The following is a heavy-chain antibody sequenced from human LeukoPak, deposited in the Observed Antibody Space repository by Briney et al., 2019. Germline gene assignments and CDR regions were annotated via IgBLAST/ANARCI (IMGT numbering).Heavy chain of an antibody. CDR1: GGTFSSYA. J-gene: IGHJ1*01. V-gene: IGHV1-69*05. Sequence: GSSVKVSCKASGGTFSSYAISWVRQAPGQGLEWMGGIIPIFGTANYAQKFQGRVTITTDESTSTAYMELSSLRSEDTAVYYCARDHAYYYDSSGYEQYFQHWGQGTLVTVSS. D-gene: IGHD3-22*01. CDR3: ARDHAYYYDSSGYEQYFQH. CDR2: IIPIFGTA.